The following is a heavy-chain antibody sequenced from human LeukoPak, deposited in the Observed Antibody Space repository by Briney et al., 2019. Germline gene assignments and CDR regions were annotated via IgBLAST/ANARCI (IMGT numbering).Heavy chain of an antibody. Sequence: GESLKISCKGSGYSFTSYWIGWVRQATGQGLEWMGWMNPNSGNTGYAQKFQGRVTITRNTSISTAYMELSSLRSEDTAVYYCARGDLFMDVWGKGTTVTVSS. CDR1: GYSFTSYW. CDR3: ARGDLFMDV. V-gene: IGHV1-8*03. CDR2: MNPNSGNT. J-gene: IGHJ6*03. D-gene: IGHD3-10*01.